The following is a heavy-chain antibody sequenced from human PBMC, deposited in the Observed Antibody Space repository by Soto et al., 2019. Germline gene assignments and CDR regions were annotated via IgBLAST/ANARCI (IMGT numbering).Heavy chain of an antibody. CDR3: ARRRTTGYCSGDNRYSGALDI. CDR1: VGSINVNTYY. V-gene: IGHV4-39*01. Sequence: SENLCLTSFVSVGSINVNTYYWGWIRQAPGKGMYCIGDLYYSGSTNYNPSLKSRVTISIDTSKNQFSLKLSSVTAADTAVYYCARRRTTGYCSGDNRYSGALDIWGQGTMVT. CDR2: LYYSGST. D-gene: IGHD2-15*01. J-gene: IGHJ3*02.